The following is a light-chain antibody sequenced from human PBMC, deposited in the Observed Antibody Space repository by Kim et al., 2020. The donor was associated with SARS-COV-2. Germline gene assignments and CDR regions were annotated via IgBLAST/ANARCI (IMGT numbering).Light chain of an antibody. CDR3: CSFAGTYTWL. J-gene: IGLJ3*02. Sequence: QSALTQPLSVSGSPGQSVTISCIGTSSNVGGYDYVSWYQQHPGKAPQVMIYGVSRRPSGVPDRFSGSKSGNTASLTISGLQAEDEASYYCCSFAGTYTWLFGGGTQLTVL. CDR2: GVS. CDR1: SSNVGGYDY. V-gene: IGLV2-11*01.